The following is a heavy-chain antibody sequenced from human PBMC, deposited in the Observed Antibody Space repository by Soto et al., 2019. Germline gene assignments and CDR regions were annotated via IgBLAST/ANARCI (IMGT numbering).Heavy chain of an antibody. CDR3: ARATYGDYVYNYYFDY. J-gene: IGHJ4*02. D-gene: IGHD4-17*01. CDR1: GFTFTNYA. V-gene: IGHV3-23*01. Sequence: GGSLRLSCAASGFTFTNYAMNWVRQAPGKGLEWVSTISGNGGSTYYADSVKGRFTISRDNSKNTLYLQMNSLRAEDTAVYYCARATYGDYVYNYYFDYWXQGTLVTVSS. CDR2: ISGNGGST.